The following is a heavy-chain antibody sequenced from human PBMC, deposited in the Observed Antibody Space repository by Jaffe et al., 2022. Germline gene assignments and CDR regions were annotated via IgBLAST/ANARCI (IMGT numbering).Heavy chain of an antibody. V-gene: IGHV4-59*01. CDR3: ASIHDYGDYII. CDR2: IYYSGST. CDR1: GGSISSYY. D-gene: IGHD4-17*01. J-gene: IGHJ3*02. Sequence: QVQLQESGPGLVKPSETLSLTCTVSGGSISSYYWSWIRQPPGKGLEWIGYIYYSGSTNYNPSLKSRVTISVDTSKNQFSLKLSSVTAADTAVYYCASIHDYGDYIIWGQGTMVTVSS.